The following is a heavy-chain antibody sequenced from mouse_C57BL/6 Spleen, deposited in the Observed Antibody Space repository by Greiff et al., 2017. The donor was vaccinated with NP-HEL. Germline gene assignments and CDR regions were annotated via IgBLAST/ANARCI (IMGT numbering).Heavy chain of an antibody. Sequence: VQLQQSGAELVKPGASVKISCKASGYTFTGYYMDWVKQRHGKGLEWIGEINPNNGGTIYNEKFKGKATLPVDKTSSTAYMQLRSLTSEDTAVYYCARSGDCDEFDYWGQGTTLTVSA. V-gene: IGHV1-18*01. D-gene: IGHD3-1*01. CDR3: ARSGDCDEFDY. CDR1: GYTFTGYY. J-gene: IGHJ2*01. CDR2: INPNNGGT.